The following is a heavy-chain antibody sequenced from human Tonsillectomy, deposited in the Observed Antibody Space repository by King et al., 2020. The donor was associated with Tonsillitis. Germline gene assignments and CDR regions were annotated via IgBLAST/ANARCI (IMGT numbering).Heavy chain of an antibody. D-gene: IGHD3-10*01. V-gene: IGHV3-30*02. Sequence: VQLVESGGGVVQPGGSLRVSCAVSGFTFSNYGMHWVRQAPGKGLEWVAFIRFDASDKYYADSVKGRFTISRDSSKNTLYLQMNSLRAEDTGVYYCAKDGLTRVRGIPDYYLDYWGQGTLVTVSS. CDR3: AKDGLTRVRGIPDYYLDY. CDR2: IRFDASDK. J-gene: IGHJ4*02. CDR1: GFTFSNYG.